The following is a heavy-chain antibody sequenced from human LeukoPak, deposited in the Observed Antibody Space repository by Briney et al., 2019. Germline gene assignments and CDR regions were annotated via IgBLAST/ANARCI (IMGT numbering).Heavy chain of an antibody. V-gene: IGHV3-7*04. CDR3: ARDRGGKDF. Sequence: GGSLRLSCATSGFTFSNSWMSWDRQAPGKGLEWVANIQQDGNEKYHADSVKGRFTISRDNAKNSLYLEMNSLRVEDTAVYYCARDRGGKDFWGQGTLVTVSS. J-gene: IGHJ4*02. CDR1: GFTFSNSW. CDR2: IQQDGNEK. D-gene: IGHD3-16*01.